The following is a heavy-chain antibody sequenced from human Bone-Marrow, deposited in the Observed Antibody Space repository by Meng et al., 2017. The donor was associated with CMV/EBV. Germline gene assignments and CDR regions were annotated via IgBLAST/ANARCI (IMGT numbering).Heavy chain of an antibody. Sequence: ASVKVSCKASGYTFTSYGISGVRQAPGQGLEWMGWISAYNGNTNYAQKLQGRVTMTTDTSTSSAYMVLRSLRSDDTAVYYCARDHYDFWSGYYGYYYYYYGMDVWGQGTTVTVSS. CDR3: ARDHYDFWSGYYGYYYYYYGMDV. D-gene: IGHD3-3*01. CDR1: GYTFTSYG. V-gene: IGHV1-18*01. CDR2: ISAYNGNT. J-gene: IGHJ6*01.